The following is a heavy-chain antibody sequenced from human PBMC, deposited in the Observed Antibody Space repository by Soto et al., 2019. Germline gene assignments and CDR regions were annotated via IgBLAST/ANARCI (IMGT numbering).Heavy chain of an antibody. V-gene: IGHV1-3*04. Sequence: QVQLVQSGAEVKRPGASVKVSCKASGNTLTNYAMHWVRQAPGQRLEWMGWINTGDGNTKYSQNFQGRVTITRDTSASTAYMEVISLRSEDMAVYYCAGYHSGSYLGYWGQGTLVTVSS. CDR1: GNTLTNYA. CDR3: AGYHSGSYLGY. CDR2: INTGDGNT. J-gene: IGHJ4*02. D-gene: IGHD3-10*01.